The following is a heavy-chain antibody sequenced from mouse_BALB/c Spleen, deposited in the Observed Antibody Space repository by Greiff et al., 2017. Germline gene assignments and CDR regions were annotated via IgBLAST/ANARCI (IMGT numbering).Heavy chain of an antibody. CDR2: ISSGGSYT. V-gene: IGHV5-9-3*01. D-gene: IGHD2-1*01. Sequence: EVKLVESGGGLVKPGGSLKLSCAASGFTFSSYAMSWVRQTPEKRLEWVATISSGGSYTYYPDSVKGRFTISRDNAKNTLYLQMSSLRSEDTAMYCCARGNGNSEKGAWFAYWGQGTLVTVSA. J-gene: IGHJ3*01. CDR1: GFTFSSYA. CDR3: ARGNGNSEKGAWFAY.